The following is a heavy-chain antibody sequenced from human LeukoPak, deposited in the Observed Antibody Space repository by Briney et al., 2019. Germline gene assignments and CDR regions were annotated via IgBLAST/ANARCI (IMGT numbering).Heavy chain of an antibody. Sequence: GGSLRLSCAASGFTFSTYAMSWVRQAPGKGLEWVSAISGSGGSTYYADSVKGRFTISRDNSKNTLYLQMNSLRAEDTAVYYCAKDLGISGWSFDYWGQETLVTVSS. CDR2: ISGSGGST. D-gene: IGHD3-10*01. CDR1: GFTFSTYA. J-gene: IGHJ4*02. V-gene: IGHV3-23*01. CDR3: AKDLGISGWSFDY.